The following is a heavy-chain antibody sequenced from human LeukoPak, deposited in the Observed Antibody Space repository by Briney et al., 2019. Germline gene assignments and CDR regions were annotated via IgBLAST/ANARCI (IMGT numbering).Heavy chain of an antibody. CDR3: ARDPLRYLRVGHNDY. J-gene: IGHJ4*02. CDR1: GFTFSNSA. CDR2: IDYDSSHI. Sequence: GGSLRLSCAASGFTFSNSAMNWVRQVPGKGLEWVSSIDYDSSHIYYAASVRGRFTISRDNARNSVYLQMNSLRVEDTAVYYCARDPLRYLRVGHNDYWGQGTLVAVSS. D-gene: IGHD3-9*01. V-gene: IGHV3-21*01.